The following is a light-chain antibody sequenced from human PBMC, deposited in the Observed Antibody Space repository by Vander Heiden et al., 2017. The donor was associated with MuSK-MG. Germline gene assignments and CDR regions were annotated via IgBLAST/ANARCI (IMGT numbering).Light chain of an antibody. Sequence: DIQMTQSPSSQSASVGDRVTITCRASQRISNYLNWYQQKPGKAPKLLIYAASSLQSGVPSRFSGSGSGTDFTLTISSLQPEDFATYYCQQSDTTSYTFGQGTKLEIK. J-gene: IGKJ2*01. CDR1: QRISNY. CDR2: AAS. CDR3: QQSDTTSYT. V-gene: IGKV1-39*01.